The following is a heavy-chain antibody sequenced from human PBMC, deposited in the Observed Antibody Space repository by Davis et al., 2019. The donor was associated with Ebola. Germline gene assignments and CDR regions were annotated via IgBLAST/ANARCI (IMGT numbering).Heavy chain of an antibody. J-gene: IGHJ4*02. CDR1: GFPFSRYG. Sequence: GESLKISCAASGFPFSRYGMHWIRQAPGKGLEWVALLWCDGTNKYYADSVSGRFTISRDNSKNTLYLQMNSLRAEDTAVYYCARGYSTSWYYFDYWGQGTLVTVSS. D-gene: IGHD6-13*01. V-gene: IGHV3-33*01. CDR2: LWCDGTNK. CDR3: ARGYSTSWYYFDY.